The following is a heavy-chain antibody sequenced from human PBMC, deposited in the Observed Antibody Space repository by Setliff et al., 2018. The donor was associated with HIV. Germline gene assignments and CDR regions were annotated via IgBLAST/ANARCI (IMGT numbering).Heavy chain of an antibody. CDR3: TRGGYSGAFLDAFDI. V-gene: IGHV1-3*01. CDR1: GFIFTNYG. CDR2: INSGTGNS. Sequence: ASVKVSCKASGFIFTNYGIHWVRQAPGHSLEWMGFINSGTGNSIYSQKFQGRVTFSRDTSASTAYMELSSLRSEDTAVYYCTRGGYSGAFLDAFDIWGQGTMVTVSS. J-gene: IGHJ3*02. D-gene: IGHD1-26*01.